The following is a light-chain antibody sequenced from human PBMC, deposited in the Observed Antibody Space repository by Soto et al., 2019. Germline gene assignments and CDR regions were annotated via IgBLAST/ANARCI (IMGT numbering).Light chain of an antibody. CDR3: QQYGSSLTWK. CDR2: GAS. CDR1: QSVGTK. J-gene: IGKJ1*01. Sequence: IVLTQSPGTLSLSPGERATLSCMATQSVGTKLVWYQQKPGQAPRLLIYGASSRATGIPDRFSGSGSGTDFTLTISRLEPEDFAVYYCQQYGSSLTWKCGQGNKGDIK. V-gene: IGKV3-20*01.